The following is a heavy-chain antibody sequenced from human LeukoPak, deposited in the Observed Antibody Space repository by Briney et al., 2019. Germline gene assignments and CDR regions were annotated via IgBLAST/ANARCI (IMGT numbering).Heavy chain of an antibody. D-gene: IGHD3-22*01. CDR3: AKDGDLDSSFFFQH. J-gene: IGHJ1*01. Sequence: ASVKVSCKVSGYTLTELSMHWVRQAPTKGLEWMGIFDPDDGETIFSPKFQGRVTVTEDTSTDTAYMELSSLRFEDTALYYCAKDGDLDSSFFFQHWGQGTLVTVAS. CDR1: GYTLTELS. CDR2: FDPDDGET. V-gene: IGHV1-24*01.